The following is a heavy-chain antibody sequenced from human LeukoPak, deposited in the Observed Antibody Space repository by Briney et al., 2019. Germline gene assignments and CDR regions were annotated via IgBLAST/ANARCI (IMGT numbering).Heavy chain of an antibody. Sequence: GGSLRLSCAASGFTFSSYAMHWVRQAPGKGLEWVAVISYDGSNKYYADSVKGRFTISRDNSKNTLYLQMNSLRAEDTAVYYCAKEERTGSYYNSHRWFDPWGQGTLVTVSS. CDR2: ISYDGSNK. J-gene: IGHJ5*02. D-gene: IGHD3-10*01. CDR3: AKEERTGSYYNSHRWFDP. CDR1: GFTFSSYA. V-gene: IGHV3-30*18.